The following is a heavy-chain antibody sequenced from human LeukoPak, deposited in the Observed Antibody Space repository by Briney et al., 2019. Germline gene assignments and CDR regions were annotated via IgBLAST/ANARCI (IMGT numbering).Heavy chain of an antibody. Sequence: PGRSLRLSCAASGFTFSSYGMHWVRQAPGKGLEWVAVISYDGSNKYYADSVKGRFTISRDNSKNTLYLQMNSLRAEDTAVYYCAIHRTSREFGRALDYWGQGTLVTVSS. J-gene: IGHJ4*02. D-gene: IGHD3-16*01. CDR2: ISYDGSNK. CDR1: GFTFSSYG. V-gene: IGHV3-30*03. CDR3: AIHRTSREFGRALDY.